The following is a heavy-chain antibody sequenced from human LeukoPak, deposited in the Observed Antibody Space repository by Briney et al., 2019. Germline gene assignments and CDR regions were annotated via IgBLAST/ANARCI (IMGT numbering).Heavy chain of an antibody. D-gene: IGHD2-15*01. J-gene: IGHJ4*02. CDR2: ISGSGGST. CDR3: AKDHFEVPVVAATIGFDY. CDR1: GFTFSSYA. Sequence: PGGSLRLSCAASGFTFSSYAMSWVRQAPGKGLEWVSAISGSGGSTYYADSVKGRFTISRDNSKNTLYLQMNSLRAEDTAVYYCAKDHFEVPVVAATIGFDYWGQGTLVTVSS. V-gene: IGHV3-23*01.